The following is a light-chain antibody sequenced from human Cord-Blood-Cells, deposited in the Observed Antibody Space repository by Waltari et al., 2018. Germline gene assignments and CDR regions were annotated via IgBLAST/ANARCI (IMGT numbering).Light chain of an antibody. CDR1: QIISSW. J-gene: IGKJ1*01. V-gene: IGKV1-5*01. CDR2: DAS. CDR3: QQYNSYSWT. Sequence: DIQMTQSPSTLSASVGDRVTITCRASQIISSWLAWYQQKPGKAPKLLIYDASSLESGVPSRVSGSGSGTEFTLTISSLQPDDFATYYCQQYNSYSWTFGQGTKVEIK.